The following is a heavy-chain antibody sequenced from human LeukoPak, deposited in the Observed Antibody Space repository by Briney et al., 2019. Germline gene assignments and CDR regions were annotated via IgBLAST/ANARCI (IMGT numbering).Heavy chain of an antibody. Sequence: GGSLRLSCAASGFTFSSYSMNWVRQAPGKGLEWVSYISSSSSTIYYADSVKGRFTISRDNAKNSLYLQMNSLRAEDTAIYFCAKDSAGIVRNTIHDNWGQGTLVAVSS. CDR3: AKDSAGIVRNTIHDN. CDR2: ISSSSSTI. J-gene: IGHJ4*02. D-gene: IGHD2-8*01. V-gene: IGHV3-48*01. CDR1: GFTFSSYS.